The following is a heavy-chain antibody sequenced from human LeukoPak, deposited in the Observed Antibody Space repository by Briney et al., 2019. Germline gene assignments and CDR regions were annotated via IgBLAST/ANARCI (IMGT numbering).Heavy chain of an antibody. CDR2: IYYNGKT. Sequence: SETLSLTCTVSGGSITSSSYQWGWIRQPPGKGLEWIESIYYNGKTHYNSSLTSRVTISEDRSKKQFPLNMWSVTAADTAKYYCAKHKGPGFGGWFDPWGQGTRVIVSS. D-gene: IGHD3-10*01. J-gene: IGHJ5*02. CDR1: GGSITSSSYQ. V-gene: IGHV4-39*01. CDR3: AKHKGPGFGGWFDP.